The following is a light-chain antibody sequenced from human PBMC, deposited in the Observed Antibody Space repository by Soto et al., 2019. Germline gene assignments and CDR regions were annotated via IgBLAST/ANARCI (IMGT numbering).Light chain of an antibody. J-gene: IGKJ1*01. CDR3: QQYNKRSPRT. CDR2: GAS. Sequence: EIVLTQSPRTLSVSPGERATLSCRASQSVRYTFSAWYQKRPGQAPRLLIYGASTRATRITPRFSGSGAGTAFTLTISSLQYADFVVYYCQQYNKRSPRTFGQGTKVDI. V-gene: IGKV3-15*01. CDR1: QSVRYT.